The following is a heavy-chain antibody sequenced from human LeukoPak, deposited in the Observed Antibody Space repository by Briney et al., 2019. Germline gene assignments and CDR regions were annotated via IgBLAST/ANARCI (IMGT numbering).Heavy chain of an antibody. D-gene: IGHD3-22*01. Sequence: PSQTLSLTCTVSGGSISSGGYYWSWIRQHPGKGLEWIGCIYYSGSTYYNPSLKSRVTISVDTSKNQFSLKLSSVTAADTAVYYCARVSTDYYDSSGGVDYWGQGTLVTVSS. CDR2: IYYSGST. CDR3: ARVSTDYYDSSGGVDY. CDR1: GGSISSGGYY. V-gene: IGHV4-31*03. J-gene: IGHJ4*02.